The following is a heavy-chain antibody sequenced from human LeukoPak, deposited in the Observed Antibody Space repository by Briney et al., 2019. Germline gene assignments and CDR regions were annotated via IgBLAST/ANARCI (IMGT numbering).Heavy chain of an antibody. D-gene: IGHD3-22*01. Sequence: GGSLRLSCAASGFAFSSYAMSWVRQAPGKGLEWVSAISGSGSRTYYTDSVKGRFTISRDNSKNTLYLQMNSLRAEDTAVYYCARGSGYDSGGYFDSWGQGSLVTVSS. CDR3: ARGSGYDSGGYFDS. V-gene: IGHV3-23*01. CDR1: GFAFSSYA. J-gene: IGHJ4*02. CDR2: ISGSGSRT.